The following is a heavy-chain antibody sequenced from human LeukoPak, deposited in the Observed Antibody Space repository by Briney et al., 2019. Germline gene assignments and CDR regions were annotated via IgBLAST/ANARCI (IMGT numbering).Heavy chain of an antibody. V-gene: IGHV4-59*08. CDR2: LQYSGTI. Sequence: SETLSLTCTVSGRSISSYYWSWIRQPPGKGLEWIGYLQYSGTIKYNPSLRSRVTISVDTSKNQFSLKLTSVTAADMAVYYCARHEGSSAYYPHAFDIWGQGTMVTVSS. CDR3: ARHEGSSAYYPHAFDI. J-gene: IGHJ3*02. D-gene: IGHD3-22*01. CDR1: GRSISSYY.